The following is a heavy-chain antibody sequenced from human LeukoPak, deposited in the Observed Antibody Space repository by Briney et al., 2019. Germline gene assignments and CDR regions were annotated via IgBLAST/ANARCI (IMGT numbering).Heavy chain of an antibody. CDR2: IYSGGNT. J-gene: IGHJ4*02. CDR3: VTWRTGFWSEYDY. Sequence: QPGGSLRLSCAASGFTVSSNYMSWVRQAPGKGLEWVSVIYSGGNTYYADSVKGRFTISRDNSKNTLYLQMNSLRAEDTTIYYCVTWRTGFWSEYDYWGLGTLVTVSS. CDR1: GFTVSSNY. V-gene: IGHV3-53*01. D-gene: IGHD1-14*01.